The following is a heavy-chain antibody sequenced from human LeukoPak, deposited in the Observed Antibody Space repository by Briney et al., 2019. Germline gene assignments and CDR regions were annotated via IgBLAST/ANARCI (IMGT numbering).Heavy chain of an antibody. CDR3: AKGSFDWLSYNWFDP. J-gene: IGHJ5*02. D-gene: IGHD3-9*01. V-gene: IGHV3-9*01. CDR1: GFTFDDYA. CDR2: ISWNSGSI. Sequence: GGSLRLSCAASGFTFDDYAMHWVRQAPGKGLEWVSGISWNSGSIGYADSVKGRFTISRDNAKNSLYLQMNSLRAEDTALYYCAKGSFDWLSYNWFDPWGQGTLVTVSS.